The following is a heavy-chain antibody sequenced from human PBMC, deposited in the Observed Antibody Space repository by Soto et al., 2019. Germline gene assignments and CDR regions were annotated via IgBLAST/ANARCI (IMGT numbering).Heavy chain of an antibody. CDR1: GFIFKDFA. CDR2: ITTSDDIT. CDR3: TKGDSSGYFDPSTGYSTPDH. D-gene: IGHD3-3*01. V-gene: IGHV3-23*01. J-gene: IGHJ5*02. Sequence: DVQLFESGGGLVEPGESLRLSCAVSGFIFKDFAMSWVRQAPGKGLEWVSTITTSDDITYSADSVRGRFTISRDNSANTLFLQMSSLRGDDTATYYCTKGDSSGYFDPSTGYSTPDHWGQGTLVTVSS.